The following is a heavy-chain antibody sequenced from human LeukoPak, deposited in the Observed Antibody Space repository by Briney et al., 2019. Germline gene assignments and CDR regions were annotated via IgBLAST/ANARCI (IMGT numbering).Heavy chain of an antibody. V-gene: IGHV1-8*01. J-gene: IGHJ3*02. CDR2: MNPNSGNT. CDR1: GYTFTSYD. D-gene: IGHD5/OR15-5a*01. Sequence: ASVKVSCKXSGYTFTSYDINWVRQATGQGLEWMGWMNPNSGNTGYAQKFQGRVTMTRNTSISTAYMELSSLRSEDTAVYYCARAGFYDSSDAFDIWGQGTMVTVSS. CDR3: ARAGFYDSSDAFDI.